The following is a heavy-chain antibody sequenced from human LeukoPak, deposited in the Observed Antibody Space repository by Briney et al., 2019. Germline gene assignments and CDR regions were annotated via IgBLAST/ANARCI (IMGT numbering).Heavy chain of an antibody. Sequence: GGLLRLSCAASAFTFSSYAMSWVRQAPGKGLEWVSTIHGSSDTTYYADSVKGRFTISRDNSKNTLFLQMNSLRAEDTAVYYCARISGSRAWDFDYWGQGTLVTVSS. V-gene: IGHV3-23*01. CDR1: AFTFSSYA. CDR2: IHGSSDTT. CDR3: ARISGSRAWDFDY. D-gene: IGHD1-26*01. J-gene: IGHJ4*02.